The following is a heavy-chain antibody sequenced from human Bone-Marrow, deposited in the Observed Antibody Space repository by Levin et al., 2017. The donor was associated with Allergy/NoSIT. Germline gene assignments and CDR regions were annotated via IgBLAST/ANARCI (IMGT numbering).Heavy chain of an antibody. CDR2: INRDGGDG. Sequence: PGGSLRLSCASSGFTFSGYWMAWVRQAPGKGLEWVANINRDGGDGYYVDSVKGRFTISRDNARNSLDLQMNSLRVEDTAVYYCARNGAWSFEFWGQGNLVSVSS. V-gene: IGHV3-7*02. CDR3: ARNGAWSFEF. J-gene: IGHJ4*02. D-gene: IGHD1-26*01. CDR1: GFTFSGYW.